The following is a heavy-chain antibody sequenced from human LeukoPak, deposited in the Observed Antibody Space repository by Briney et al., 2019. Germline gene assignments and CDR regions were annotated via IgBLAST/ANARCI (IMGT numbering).Heavy chain of an antibody. V-gene: IGHV2-70*01. CDR1: GFSLSTSGMC. CDR2: IDWDDDK. CDR3: ARINGGSRGEYYFDY. D-gene: IGHD3-10*01. Sequence: SGPALVKPTQTLTLTCTFSGFSLSTSGMCVSWIRQPSGKALEWLALIDWDDDKYYSTSLKTRLTISKDTSKNQVVLTMTNMDPVDTATYYCARINGGSRGEYYFDYWGQGTLVTVSS. J-gene: IGHJ4*02.